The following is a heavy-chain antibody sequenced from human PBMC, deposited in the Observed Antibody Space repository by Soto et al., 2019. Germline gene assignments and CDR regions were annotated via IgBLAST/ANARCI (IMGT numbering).Heavy chain of an antibody. CDR2: ISGSGGST. CDR1: GFTFSSYA. V-gene: IGHV3-23*01. D-gene: IGHD6-6*01. CDR3: AKAPGGSSSYNWFDP. J-gene: IGHJ5*02. Sequence: EVQLLESGGGLVQPGGSLRLSCAASGFTFSSYAMSWVRQAPGKGLEWVSAISGSGGSTYYADSVKGRFTISRDNSKNTLHLQMNSLRAEDTAVYYCAKAPGGSSSYNWFDPWGQGTLVTVSS.